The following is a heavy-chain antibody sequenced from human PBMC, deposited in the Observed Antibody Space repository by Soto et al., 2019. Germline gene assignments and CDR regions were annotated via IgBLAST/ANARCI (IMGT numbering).Heavy chain of an antibody. CDR3: AKDRSIVATIQIDY. CDR2: ISGSGGST. J-gene: IGHJ4*02. V-gene: IGHV3-23*01. Sequence: VGSLRLSCAASGFTFSSYAMSWVRQAPGKGLEWVSAISGSGGSTYYADSVKGRFTISRDNSKNTLYLQMNSLRAEDTAVYYCAKDRSIVATIQIDYWGQGTLVTVSS. CDR1: GFTFSSYA. D-gene: IGHD5-12*01.